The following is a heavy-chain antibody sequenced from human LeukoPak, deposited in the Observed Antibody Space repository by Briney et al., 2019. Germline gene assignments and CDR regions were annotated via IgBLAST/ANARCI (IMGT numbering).Heavy chain of an antibody. J-gene: IGHJ4*02. D-gene: IGHD2-21*02. CDR2: ISGSGGST. CDR1: GFTFSSYA. CDR3: AKVKRGVVTN. Sequence: GGSLRLSCAASGFTFSSYAMSWVRQAPGKGPEWVSAISGSGGSTYYADSVKGRFTISRDNSKNTLYLQMNSLRAVDTAVYYCAKVKRGVVTNWGQGTLVTVSS. V-gene: IGHV3-23*01.